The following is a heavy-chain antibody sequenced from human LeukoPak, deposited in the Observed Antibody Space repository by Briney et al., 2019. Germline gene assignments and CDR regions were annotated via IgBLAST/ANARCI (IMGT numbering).Heavy chain of an antibody. CDR3: ARYYRYQLLTYDAFDI. J-gene: IGHJ3*02. CDR2: INHSGST. V-gene: IGHV4-38-2*01. D-gene: IGHD2-2*01. CDR1: GYSISSGYY. Sequence: SETLSLTCAVSGYSISSGYYWGWIRQPPGKGLEWIGSINHSGSTYYNPSLKSRVTISVDTSKNQFSLKLSSVTAADTAVYYCARYYRYQLLTYDAFDIWGQGTMVTVSS.